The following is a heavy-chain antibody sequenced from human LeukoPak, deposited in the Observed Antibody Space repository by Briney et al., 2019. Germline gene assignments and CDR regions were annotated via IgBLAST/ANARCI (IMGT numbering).Heavy chain of an antibody. CDR1: GGSISSSSYY. Sequence: SETLSLTCTVSGGSISSSSYYWGWIRQPPGKGLEWIGSIYYSGSTYYNPSLKSRVTISVDASKNQFSLKLSSVTAADTAVYYCAAYSNYLNYWGQGTLVTVSS. J-gene: IGHJ4*02. CDR2: IYYSGST. V-gene: IGHV4-39*01. D-gene: IGHD4-11*01. CDR3: AAYSNYLNY.